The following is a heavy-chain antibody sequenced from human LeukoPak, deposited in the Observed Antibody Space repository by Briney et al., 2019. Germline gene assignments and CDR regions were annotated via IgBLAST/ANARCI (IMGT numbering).Heavy chain of an antibody. D-gene: IGHD6-19*01. J-gene: IGHJ4*02. V-gene: IGHV1-2*02. CDR3: ARGMSSGWYKGIFDY. CDR2: INPNSGGT. CDR1: GYTFTGYY. Sequence: GASVKVSCKASGYTFTGYYMHWVRQAPGQGLEWMGWINPNSGGTNYAQKFQGRVTMTRDTSISTAYMELSSLRSEDTAVYYCARGMSSGWYKGIFDYWGQGTLVTVSS.